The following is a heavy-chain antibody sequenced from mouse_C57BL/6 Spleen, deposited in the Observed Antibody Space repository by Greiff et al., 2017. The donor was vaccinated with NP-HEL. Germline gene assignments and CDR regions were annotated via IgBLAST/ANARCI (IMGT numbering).Heavy chain of an antibody. CDR2: INPSNGGT. Sequence: QVQLQQPGTELVKPGASVKLSCKASGYTFTSYWMHWVKQRPGQGLEWIGNINPSNGGTNYNEKFKSKATLTVAKSSSTAYMQLSSLTSEDAAVYYCARSPYYGSSYGHFDVWGTGTTVTVSS. D-gene: IGHD1-1*01. V-gene: IGHV1-53*01. CDR1: GYTFTSYW. CDR3: ARSPYYGSSYGHFDV. J-gene: IGHJ1*03.